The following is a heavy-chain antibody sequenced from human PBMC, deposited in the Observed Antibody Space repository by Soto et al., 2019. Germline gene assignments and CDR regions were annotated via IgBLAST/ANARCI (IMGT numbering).Heavy chain of an antibody. CDR3: ARAVGRDGSSWHRRAFDS. J-gene: IGHJ4*02. Sequence: QVQLVQSGAEVKRSGASVKVSCKASGYTFTAYYLHWVRQAPGHGLEWMGWINPDTDATDSTQKFQGWVTMTRDTSLTTAYMELHNVNPNDTAVYYCARAVGRDGSSWHRRAFDSWGQGTLVTVSS. D-gene: IGHD1-26*01. V-gene: IGHV1-2*04. CDR2: INPDTDAT. CDR1: GYTFTAYY.